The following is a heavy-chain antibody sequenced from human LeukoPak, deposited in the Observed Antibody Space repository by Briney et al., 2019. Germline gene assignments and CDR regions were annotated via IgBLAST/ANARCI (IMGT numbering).Heavy chain of an antibody. CDR2: IRYDGSNK. Sequence: GGSLRLSCAASGFTFSSYAMSWVRQAPGKGLEWVAFIRYDGSNKYYADSVKGRFTISRDNSLNTLHLQMNSLRTGDTAVYYCAREFGHDRWYFDYWGQGALVTVSS. D-gene: IGHD5-12*01. J-gene: IGHJ4*02. CDR3: AREFGHDRWYFDY. CDR1: GFTFSSYA. V-gene: IGHV3-30*02.